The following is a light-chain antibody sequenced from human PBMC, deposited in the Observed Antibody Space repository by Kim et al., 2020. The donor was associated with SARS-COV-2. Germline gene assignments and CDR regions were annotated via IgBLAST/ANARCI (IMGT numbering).Light chain of an antibody. CDR2: RNN. V-gene: IGLV1-47*01. CDR1: SSNIGSNY. J-gene: IGLJ3*02. Sequence: QSVLTQPPSVSGTPGQRVTISCSGSSSNIGSNYVYWYQQVPGTAPKLLIHRNNQRPSGVPDRFSGSKSGTSASLAISGLRSEDEADYYCAAWDDSLSGWVFGGGTQLTVL. CDR3: AAWDDSLSGWV.